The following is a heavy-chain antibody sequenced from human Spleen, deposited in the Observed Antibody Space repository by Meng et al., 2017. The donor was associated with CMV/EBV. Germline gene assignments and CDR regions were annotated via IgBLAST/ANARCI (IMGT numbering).Heavy chain of an antibody. CDR2: IWYDGSTL. V-gene: IGHV3-33*06. D-gene: IGHD2-15*01. CDR3: AKDVYGGSTFDY. CDR1: GFMFSNYV. Sequence: GESLKISCKASGFMFSNYVMHWVRQAPGKGLEWVALIWYDGSTLYYADSVKGRFTISRDNFENTLYLQMNSLRAEDTAVYYCAKDVYGGSTFDYWGQGTLVTVSS. J-gene: IGHJ4*02.